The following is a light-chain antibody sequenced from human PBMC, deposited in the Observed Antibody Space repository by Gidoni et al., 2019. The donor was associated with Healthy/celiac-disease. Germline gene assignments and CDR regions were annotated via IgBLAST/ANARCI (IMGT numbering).Light chain of an antibody. CDR1: QSISSY. CDR3: QQSYSTPYMYT. J-gene: IGKJ2*01. Sequence: DLQMTQSPSSMSASVGDRVTITCRASQSISSYLQWYQQKPGKAPKLLSYAASSLQSGVPSRFSGSGSGTYFTLTISTLQPEDFAPYYCQQSYSTPYMYTFGQGTKLEIK. V-gene: IGKV1-39*01. CDR2: AAS.